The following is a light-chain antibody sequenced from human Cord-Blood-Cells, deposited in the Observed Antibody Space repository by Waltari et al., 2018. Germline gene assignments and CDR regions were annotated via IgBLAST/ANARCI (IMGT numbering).Light chain of an antibody. V-gene: IGLV1-47*01. Sequence: QSVLTQPPSASGTPGQRVTISCSGSSSNIGSNYVYWYQQLPGTAPKLPLYRNNQRPSGVPDRFSDSKSGTSASLAISGLRSEDEADYYCAAWDDSLSGPVFGGGTKLTVL. CDR1: SSNIGSNY. J-gene: IGLJ3*02. CDR2: RNN. CDR3: AAWDDSLSGPV.